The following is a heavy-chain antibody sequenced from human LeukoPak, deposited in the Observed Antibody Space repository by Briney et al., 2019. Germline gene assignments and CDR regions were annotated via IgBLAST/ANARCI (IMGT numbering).Heavy chain of an antibody. V-gene: IGHV4-59*01. J-gene: IGHJ4*02. Sequence: PSETLSLTCTVSGGSISSYYWSWIRQPPGKGLEWIGYIYYSGSTDYNPSLKSRVTISVDTSKNQFSLKLSSVTAADTTVYYCASAYYGSGRSLFDYWGQGTLVTVSS. D-gene: IGHD3-10*01. CDR2: IYYSGST. CDR1: GGSISSYY. CDR3: ASAYYGSGRSLFDY.